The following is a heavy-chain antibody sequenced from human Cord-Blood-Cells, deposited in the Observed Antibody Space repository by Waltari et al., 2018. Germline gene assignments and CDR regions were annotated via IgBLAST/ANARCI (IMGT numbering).Heavy chain of an antibody. V-gene: IGHV1-3*01. CDR2: INAGNGNT. CDR1: GYTFTIYA. CDR3: ARDYYGSGSYDY. D-gene: IGHD3-10*01. J-gene: IGHJ4*02. Sequence: QVPLVQSGAEVKKPGASVKVSCKASGYTFTIYAMHWVRQAPGQRLEWMGWINAGNGNTKYSQKFQGRVTITRDTSASTAYMELSSLRSEDTAVYYCARDYYGSGSYDYWGQGTLVTVSS.